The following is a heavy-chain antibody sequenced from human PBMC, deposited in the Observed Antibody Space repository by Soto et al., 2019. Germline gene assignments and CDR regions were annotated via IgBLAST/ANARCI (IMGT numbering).Heavy chain of an antibody. CDR2: IYHSGST. D-gene: IGHD3-9*01. J-gene: IGHJ5*02. CDR1: GGSISSGDYS. CDR3: ARVSDDDWILGRSWFDH. V-gene: IGHV4-30-2*01. Sequence: QLQLQESGSGLVKPSQTLSLTCTVSGGSISSGDYSWSWLRQPPGKGLEWIGYIYHSGSTYFNPSLRSRASISVDRSENRFSLRLSSVTAADTAMYYCARVSDDDWILGRSWFDHWGQGMLVTVSS.